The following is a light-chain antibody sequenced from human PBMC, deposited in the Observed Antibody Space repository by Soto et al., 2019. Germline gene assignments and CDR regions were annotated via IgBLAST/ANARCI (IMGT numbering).Light chain of an antibody. V-gene: IGLV2-14*02. CDR2: EVT. CDR1: SSDVGSYNL. J-gene: IGLJ2*01. CDR3: SSYTTNSPPVV. Sequence: QSVLTQPASVSGSPGQSITISCTGTSSDVGSYNLVSWYQQHPGKAPKLMISEVTNRPSGVSNRFSGSKSGNTASLTISGLQAEDEAHYYCSSYTTNSPPVVFGGGTKVTVL.